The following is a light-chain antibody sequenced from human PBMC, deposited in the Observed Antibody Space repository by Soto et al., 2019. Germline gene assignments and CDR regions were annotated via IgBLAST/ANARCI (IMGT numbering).Light chain of an antibody. Sequence: QSVLTQPASVSGSPGQSITISCTGTSSDVGGYNYVSWYQQHPGKAPKLIIYEVSNRPSGVSNRFSGSKSGNTASLTISGLQAEDEADYYCISYTSSSTYVFGTGTKVTVL. CDR2: EVS. J-gene: IGLJ1*01. CDR3: ISYTSSSTYV. V-gene: IGLV2-14*01. CDR1: SSDVGGYNY.